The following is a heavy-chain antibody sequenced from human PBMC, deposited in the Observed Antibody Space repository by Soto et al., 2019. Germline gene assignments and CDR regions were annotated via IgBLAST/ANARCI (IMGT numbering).Heavy chain of an antibody. D-gene: IGHD3-10*01. CDR2: ISYDGSNK. V-gene: IGHV3-30-3*01. CDR3: ARDLKGYGSGSYYNVHSPTFLY. J-gene: IGHJ4*02. CDR1: GFTFSSYA. Sequence: GGSLRLSCAASGFTFSSYAMHWVRQAPGKGLEWVAVISYDGSNKYYADSVKGRFTISRDNSKNTLYLQMNSLRAEDTAVYYCARDLKGYGSGSYYNVHSPTFLYWGQGTLVTVSS.